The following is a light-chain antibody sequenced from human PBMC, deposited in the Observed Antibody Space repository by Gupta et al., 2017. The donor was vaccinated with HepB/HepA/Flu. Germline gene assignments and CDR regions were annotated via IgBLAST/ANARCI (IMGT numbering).Light chain of an antibody. Sequence: DIQFTQSPSSLSASVGDRVTITCQASQAISNYINWYEVKPGKAPKLLIYDASTLETGVPSRFSGGGSGTDFTLTITSLQSEDFATYFCHQYDSYPLTFGQGTKVDIK. J-gene: IGKJ1*01. V-gene: IGKV1-33*01. CDR2: DAS. CDR3: HQYDSYPLT. CDR1: QAISNY.